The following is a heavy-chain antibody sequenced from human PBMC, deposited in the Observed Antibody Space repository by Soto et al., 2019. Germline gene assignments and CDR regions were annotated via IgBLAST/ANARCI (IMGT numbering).Heavy chain of an antibody. CDR2: ISSSSSYI. CDR1: GFTFSSYS. V-gene: IGHV3-21*01. Sequence: EVQLVESGGGLVKPGGSLRLSCAASGFTFSSYSMNWVRQAPGKGLEWVSSISSSSSYIYYADSVKGRFSISRDNAKNSLYMQMNSRRAEDTAVYYCARETIAVAGANDYWGQGTLVTVSS. J-gene: IGHJ4*02. D-gene: IGHD6-19*01. CDR3: ARETIAVAGANDY.